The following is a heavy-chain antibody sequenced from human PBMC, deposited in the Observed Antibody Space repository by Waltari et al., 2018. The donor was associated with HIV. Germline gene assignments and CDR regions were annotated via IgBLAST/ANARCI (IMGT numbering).Heavy chain of an antibody. CDR3: AKGDCNSPSCPFDF. D-gene: IGHD2-2*01. J-gene: IGHJ4*02. V-gene: IGHV3-23*01. Sequence: EVQLLESGGGLIEPGGSLRLSCVGSGFIFSSYAMSWVRQAPGKGLEWVSGSSVSGNSTYYAGSVMGRFIISRDNSKNTVFRQMNSLRAEDTAVYYCAKGDCNSPSCPFDFWGQVTLVTVSS. CDR1: GFIFSSYA. CDR2: SSVSGNST.